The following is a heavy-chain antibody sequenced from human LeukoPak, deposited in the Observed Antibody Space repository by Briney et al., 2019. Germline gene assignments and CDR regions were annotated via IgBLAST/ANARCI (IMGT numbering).Heavy chain of an antibody. CDR3: AGGAAAGTIDY. J-gene: IGHJ4*02. Sequence: PSETLSLTCAVYGGSFSGYYWSSIRQPPGKGLEWIGEINHSGSTNYNPSLKSRVTISVDTSKNQFSLKLSSVTAADTAVYYCAGGAAAGTIDYWGQGTLVTVSS. CDR2: INHSGST. V-gene: IGHV4-34*01. D-gene: IGHD6-13*01. CDR1: GGSFSGYY.